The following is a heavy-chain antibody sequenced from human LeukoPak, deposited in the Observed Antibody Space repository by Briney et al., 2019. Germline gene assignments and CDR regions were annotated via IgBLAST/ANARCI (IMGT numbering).Heavy chain of an antibody. CDR1: GFTFSSYW. J-gene: IGHJ6*03. CDR2: ISGSGGST. Sequence: GGSLRLSCVASGFTFSSYWMHWVRQAPGKGLEWVTAISGSGGSTYYADSVKGRFTISRDNSKNTLYLQMNSLRAEDTAVYYCAKSGRYCSSTSCYNYCYMDVWGKGTTVTVSS. D-gene: IGHD2-2*02. V-gene: IGHV3-23*01. CDR3: AKSGRYCSSTSCYNYCYMDV.